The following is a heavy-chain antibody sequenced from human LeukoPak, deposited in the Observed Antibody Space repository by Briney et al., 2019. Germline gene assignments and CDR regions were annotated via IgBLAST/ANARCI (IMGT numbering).Heavy chain of an antibody. J-gene: IGHJ4*02. CDR1: EYSFTNYW. V-gene: IGHV5-51*01. CDR2: IYPGVSDT. Sequence: GESLKISCKGFEYSFTNYWIGWVRQLPGKGLEWMGVIYPGVSDTRYSPSFLGQVTISADKSISTAYLQWSSLKASDTAIYYCARQPRGTAAGIDYWGQGTLVTVSS. D-gene: IGHD6-13*01. CDR3: ARQPRGTAAGIDY.